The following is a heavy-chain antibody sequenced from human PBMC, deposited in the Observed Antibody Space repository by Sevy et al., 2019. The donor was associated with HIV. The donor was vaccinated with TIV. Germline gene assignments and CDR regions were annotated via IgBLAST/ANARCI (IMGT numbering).Heavy chain of an antibody. CDR3: AKITGTLAFDY. CDR1: GFTFSSYW. J-gene: IGHJ4*02. CDR2: IKQDGSEK. D-gene: IGHD1-7*01. V-gene: IGHV3-7*01. Sequence: GGSLRLSCVASGFTFSSYWMSWVRQAPGKGLEWVANIKQDGSEKYYVDSVKGRFTISRDNAKNSLYLQMNSLRAEDTAVYYCAKITGTLAFDYWGQGTLVTVSS.